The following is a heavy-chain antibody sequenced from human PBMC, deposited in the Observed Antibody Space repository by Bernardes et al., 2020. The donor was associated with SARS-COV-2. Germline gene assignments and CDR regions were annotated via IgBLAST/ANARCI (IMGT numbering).Heavy chain of an antibody. Sequence: SETLSLTCAVSGYSISSSNWWGWIRQPPGKGLEWIGYIYYSGSTYYNPSLKSRVTMSVDTSKNQFSLKLSSVTAVDTAVYYCVSRYGDYGPDAFDIWGQGTMVTVSS. D-gene: IGHD4-17*01. V-gene: IGHV4-28*01. CDR3: VSRYGDYGPDAFDI. CDR1: GYSISSSNW. CDR2: IYYSGST. J-gene: IGHJ3*02.